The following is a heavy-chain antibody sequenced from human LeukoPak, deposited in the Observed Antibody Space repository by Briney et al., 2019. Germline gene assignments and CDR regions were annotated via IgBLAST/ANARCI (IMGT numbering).Heavy chain of an antibody. D-gene: IGHD2-2*01. CDR3: AKETRYCSSTSCPTARSFDY. CDR2: ISDSGGST. V-gene: IGHV3-23*01. CDR1: GFTFSSYA. Sequence: GGSLRLSCADSGFTFSSYAMSWVRQAPGKGLEWVSAISDSGGSTYYADSVKGRFTISRDNSKNTLYLQMNSLRAEDTAVYYCAKETRYCSSTSCPTARSFDYWGQGTLVTVSS. J-gene: IGHJ4*02.